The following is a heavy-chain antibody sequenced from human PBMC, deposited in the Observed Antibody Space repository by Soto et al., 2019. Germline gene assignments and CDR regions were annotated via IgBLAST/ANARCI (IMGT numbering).Heavy chain of an antibody. CDR3: ARTYYYDSSGYIPDY. D-gene: IGHD3-22*01. Sequence: SETLSLTCTVSGGSISSGDYYWSWIRQPPGKGLEWIGYIYYSGSTYYNPSLKSRVTISVDTSKNQFSLKLSSVTAADTAVYYCARTYYYDSSGYIPDYWGQGTLVTVSS. CDR1: GGSISSGDYY. J-gene: IGHJ4*02. V-gene: IGHV4-30-4*01. CDR2: IYYSGST.